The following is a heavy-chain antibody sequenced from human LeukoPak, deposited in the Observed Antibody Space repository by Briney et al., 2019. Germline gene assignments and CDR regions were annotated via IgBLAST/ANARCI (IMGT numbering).Heavy chain of an antibody. CDR3: ARGYSSGWYYFDY. CDR2: IIPIFGTA. CDR1: GYTFTSYG. D-gene: IGHD6-19*01. Sequence: SVKVSCKASGYTFTSYGISWVRQAPGQGLEWMGGIIPIFGTANYAQKFQGRVTITADESTSTAYMELSSLRSEDTAVYYCARGYSSGWYYFDYWGQGTLVTVSS. J-gene: IGHJ4*02. V-gene: IGHV1-69*13.